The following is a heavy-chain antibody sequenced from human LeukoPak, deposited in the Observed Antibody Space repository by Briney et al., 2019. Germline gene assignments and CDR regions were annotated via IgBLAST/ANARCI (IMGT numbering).Heavy chain of an antibody. Sequence: PSETLSLTCTVSGGSISSYYWSWIRQPAGKGLEWIGRIYTSGSTNYNPSLKSRVTMSVDTSKNQFSLKPSSVTAADTAVYYCASQIAVAGQMYYYYYYGMDVWGQGTTVTVSS. D-gene: IGHD6-19*01. CDR3: ASQIAVAGQMYYYYYYGMDV. CDR1: GGSISSYY. CDR2: IYTSGST. V-gene: IGHV4-4*07. J-gene: IGHJ6*02.